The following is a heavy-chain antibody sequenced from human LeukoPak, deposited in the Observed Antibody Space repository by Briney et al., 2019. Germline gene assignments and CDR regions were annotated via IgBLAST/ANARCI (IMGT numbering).Heavy chain of an antibody. CDR1: GFTLNNAW. CDR3: TTDRYYDNSELQFQH. D-gene: IGHD3-22*01. CDR2: IKRETDGGKI. J-gene: IGHJ1*01. Sequence: GGSLRLSCAASGFTLNNAWMSWVRQAPGKGLEWLGRIKRETDGGKIDYAAPGKGRFTISKDETRNTLYLQMDSLQIEDTAVYYCTTDRYYDNSELQFQHWGQGTLVTVSS. V-gene: IGHV3-15*01.